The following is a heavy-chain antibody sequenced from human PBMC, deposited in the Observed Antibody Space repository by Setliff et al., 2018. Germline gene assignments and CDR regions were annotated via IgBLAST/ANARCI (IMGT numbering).Heavy chain of an antibody. D-gene: IGHD3-10*01. CDR1: GDSINSYPYY. J-gene: IGHJ4*02. V-gene: IGHV4-39*07. CDR3: ARDRTYYGSGTYTRWFDY. CDR2: IYYTGIT. Sequence: PSETLSLTCTVSGDSINSYPYYWGWIRQPPGKGLEWIGNIYYTGITYYNPSLKSRVTISVDTSKNHFSLKLTSVTAADTAVYYCARDRTYYGSGTYTRWFDYWGQGTLVTVSS.